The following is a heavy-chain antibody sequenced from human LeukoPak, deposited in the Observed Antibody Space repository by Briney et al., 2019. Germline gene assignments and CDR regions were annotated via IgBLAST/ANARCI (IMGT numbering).Heavy chain of an antibody. CDR2: IYSSGST. Sequence: SETLSLTCTVSGGSISSYYWSWIRQPPGKGLEWIGYIYSSGSTNYNPSLKSRVTISVDTSKNQFSLKLSSVTAADTAVYYCAKDLFTMLREPFDPWGQGTLVTVSS. J-gene: IGHJ5*02. V-gene: IGHV4-59*01. CDR3: AKDLFTMLREPFDP. CDR1: GGSISSYY. D-gene: IGHD3-10*02.